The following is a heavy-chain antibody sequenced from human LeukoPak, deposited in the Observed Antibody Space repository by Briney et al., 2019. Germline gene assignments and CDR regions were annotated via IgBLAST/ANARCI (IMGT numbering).Heavy chain of an antibody. D-gene: IGHD2-21*02. J-gene: IGHJ4*02. Sequence: SETLSLTCNVSGGSISGFYWSWIRQSPEKRLECIGYMHYTGSRNYSPSLESRVTMSVDTAQNQFSLRLRSVTAADTAVYYCARVFPCGGDCFSFDTWGQGTLVTVSS. CDR2: MHYTGSR. CDR1: GGSISGFY. V-gene: IGHV4-59*01. CDR3: ARVFPCGGDCFSFDT.